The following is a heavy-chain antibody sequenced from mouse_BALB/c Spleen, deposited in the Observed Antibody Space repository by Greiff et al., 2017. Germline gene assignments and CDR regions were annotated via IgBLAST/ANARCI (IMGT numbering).Heavy chain of an antibody. J-gene: IGHJ1*01. Sequence: DVKLVESGGGLVQPGGSLKLSCAASGFTFSSYTMSWVRQTPEKRLEWVAYISNGGGSTYYPDTVKGRFTISRDNAKNTLYLQMSSLKSEDTAMYYCARVHKYGSSPYWYFDVWGAGTTVTVSS. V-gene: IGHV5-12-2*01. CDR1: GFTFSSYT. D-gene: IGHD1-1*01. CDR3: ARVHKYGSSPYWYFDV. CDR2: ISNGGGST.